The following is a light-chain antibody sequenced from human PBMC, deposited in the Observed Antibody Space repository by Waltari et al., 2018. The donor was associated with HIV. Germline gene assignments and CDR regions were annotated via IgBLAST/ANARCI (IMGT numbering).Light chain of an antibody. CDR1: QSVSSY. V-gene: IGKV3-11*01. CDR3: QQRSNWSRT. CDR2: DAS. J-gene: IGKJ1*01. Sequence: EIVLTQSPATLSLSPGERATLSCRASQSVSSYLAWYQQKPGQAPRLLIEDASNRATGIPARFSGSGSGTDCTLTISSLEPEDFAVYYCQQRSNWSRTFGQGTKVEIK.